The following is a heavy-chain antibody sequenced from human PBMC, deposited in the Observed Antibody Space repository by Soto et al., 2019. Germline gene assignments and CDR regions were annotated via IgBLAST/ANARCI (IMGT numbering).Heavy chain of an antibody. CDR2: IYNSGST. CDR1: GGSISSGGYY. Sequence: QVQLQESGPGLVKPSQTLSLTCTVSGGSISSGGYYWSWIRQHPGKGLEWIGYIYNSGSTHYNPSLKGAVTLTADTSKNQFPLKLSSVTAADTAVYYCARDPAPWGQGTLVTVSS. V-gene: IGHV4-31*01. CDR3: ARDPAP. J-gene: IGHJ5*02.